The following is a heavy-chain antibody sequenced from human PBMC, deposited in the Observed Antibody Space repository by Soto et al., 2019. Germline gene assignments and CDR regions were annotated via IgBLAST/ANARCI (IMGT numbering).Heavy chain of an antibody. D-gene: IGHD4-17*01. CDR3: ARGTVTKYYFDF. CDR2: IYYIGST. CDR1: GGSISDYH. Sequence: QVQLQESGPGLVKPSETLSLTCTVSGGSISDYHWSWIRQPPGKGLEWIGYIYYIGSTNSSPSLNSRVTMSADTFTNQFSLNLSSVTAADTAFYYWARGTVTKYYFDFWGQGTLVTVSS. V-gene: IGHV4-59*08. J-gene: IGHJ4*02.